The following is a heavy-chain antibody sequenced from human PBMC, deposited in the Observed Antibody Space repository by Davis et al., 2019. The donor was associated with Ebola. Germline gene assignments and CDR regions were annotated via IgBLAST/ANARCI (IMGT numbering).Heavy chain of an antibody. Sequence: SVKVSCKASGGTFSSYAISWVRQAPGQGLEWMGGIIPIFGTANYAQKFQGRVTITADKSTSTAYMELSSLRSDDTAVYYCASRPYYYGSGSYYYYGMDVWGQGTTVTVSS. J-gene: IGHJ6*02. CDR2: IIPIFGTA. V-gene: IGHV1-69*06. D-gene: IGHD3-10*01. CDR3: ASRPYYYGSGSYYYYGMDV. CDR1: GGTFSSYA.